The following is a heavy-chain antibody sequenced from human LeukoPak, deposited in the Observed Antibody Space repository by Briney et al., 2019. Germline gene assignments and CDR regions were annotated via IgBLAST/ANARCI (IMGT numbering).Heavy chain of an antibody. D-gene: IGHD2-2*01. Sequence: GGSLRLSCTASGFIFSTYGMHWVRQAPGKGLEWVAFIQHEGGSIQYYAESVKGRFTISRDNSKNTLYLQMNSLRAEDTAVYYCAKASANPDYWGQGTLVTVSS. J-gene: IGHJ4*02. V-gene: IGHV3-30*02. CDR1: GFIFSTYG. CDR3: AKASANPDY. CDR2: IQHEGGSIQ.